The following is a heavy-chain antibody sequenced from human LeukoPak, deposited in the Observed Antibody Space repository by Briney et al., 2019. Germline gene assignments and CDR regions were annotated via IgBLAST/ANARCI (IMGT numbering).Heavy chain of an antibody. Sequence: NPGGSLRLSCAASGFTFSCYSMNWVRQAPGKGLEWVSSISSSSSYIYYEDSVKGRFTISRDNAKNSLYLQMNSLRAADTAVLYCARKTMVRATRVEWLDPWGQGTLVTVSS. D-gene: IGHD3-10*01. V-gene: IGHV3-21*01. J-gene: IGHJ5*02. CDR3: ARKTMVRATRVEWLDP. CDR2: ISSSSSYI. CDR1: GFTFSCYS.